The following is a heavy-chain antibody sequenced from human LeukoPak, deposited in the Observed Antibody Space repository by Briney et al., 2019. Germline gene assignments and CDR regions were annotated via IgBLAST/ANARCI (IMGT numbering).Heavy chain of an antibody. CDR2: FDPEDGET. Sequence: GASVKVSCKVSGYTLTELSMHWVRQAPGKGLEWMGGFDPEDGETIYAQKFQGRVTMTEDTSTDTAYMGLSSLRSEDTAVYYCATTGRVTTVEYYFDYWGQGTLVTVSS. V-gene: IGHV1-24*01. CDR3: ATTGRVTTVEYYFDY. CDR1: GYTLTELS. J-gene: IGHJ4*02. D-gene: IGHD3-16*01.